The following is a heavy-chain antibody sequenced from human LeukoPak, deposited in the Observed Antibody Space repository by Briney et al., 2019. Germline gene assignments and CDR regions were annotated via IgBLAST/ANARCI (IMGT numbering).Heavy chain of an antibody. CDR2: INHSGST. V-gene: IGHV4-34*01. CDR1: GGSFSGYY. Sequence: PSETLSLTCAVYGGSFSGYYWSWIRQPPGKGLEWIGGINHSGSTNYNPSLKSRVTISVDTSKNQFSLKLSSVTAADTAVYYCAGADSSGYYWGYWGQGTLVTVSS. CDR3: AGADSSGYYWGY. J-gene: IGHJ4*02. D-gene: IGHD3-22*01.